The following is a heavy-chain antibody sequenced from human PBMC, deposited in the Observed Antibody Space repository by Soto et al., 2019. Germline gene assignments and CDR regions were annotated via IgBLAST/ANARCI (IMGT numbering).Heavy chain of an antibody. V-gene: IGHV4-61*01. CDR3: AKDVQQWLERPYWFDP. D-gene: IGHD6-19*01. CDR1: GGSVTTGRDF. J-gene: IGHJ5*02. CDR2: VYNSGST. Sequence: PSETLSLTSSVSGGSVTTGRDFWSWIRQPPGKGLEWIGYVYNSGSTKYSPSLKGRVTISVETSGNQFSLKLTSVTAADTAVYYCAKDVQQWLERPYWFDPWAREPWSPSPQ.